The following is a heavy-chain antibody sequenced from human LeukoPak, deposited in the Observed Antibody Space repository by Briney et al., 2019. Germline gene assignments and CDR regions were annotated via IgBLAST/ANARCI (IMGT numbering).Heavy chain of an antibody. CDR1: GFTFGDYA. V-gene: IGHV3-49*04. J-gene: IGHJ4*02. D-gene: IGHD5-18*01. Sequence: PGGSLRLSCTASGFTFGDYAVTWVRQVPGKGLEWVGFIRSKAYGGTTEYAASVKGRFTISRDDSKSIAYLQVNSLKIEDTAVYYCTRLRGYNYGYEYFFDFWGQGTLVTVSS. CDR2: IRSKAYGGTT. CDR3: TRLRGYNYGYEYFFDF.